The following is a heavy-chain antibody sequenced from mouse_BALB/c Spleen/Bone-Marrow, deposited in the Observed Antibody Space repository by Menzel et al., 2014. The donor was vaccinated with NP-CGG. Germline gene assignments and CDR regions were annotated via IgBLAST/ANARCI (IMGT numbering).Heavy chain of an antibody. CDR3: ARLGYYGGFAY. V-gene: IGHV4-1*02. CDR1: GFDFSRYW. D-gene: IGHD2-3*01. J-gene: IGHJ3*01. Sequence: DVHLVESGGGLVQPGGSLKLSCAASGFDFSRYWMGWVRRAPGKGLGWIGEINPDSTTINYTPSLKYKFIISRDNAKNTLFLQMSNVRSEDTALYYCARLGYYGGFAYWGQGTLVTVSA. CDR2: INPDSTTI.